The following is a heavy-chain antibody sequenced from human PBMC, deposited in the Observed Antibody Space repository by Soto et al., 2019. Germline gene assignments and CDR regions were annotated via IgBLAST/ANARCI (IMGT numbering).Heavy chain of an antibody. CDR3: ASTCSSTSCYSSYYYGMDV. CDR2: ISSSSSYI. Sequence: PGGSLRLSCAASGFTFSSYSMNWVRQAPGKGLEWVSSISSSSSYIYYADSVKGRFTISRDNAKNSLYLQMNSLRAEDTAVYYCASTCSSTSCYSSYYYGMDVWGQGTPVTVSS. D-gene: IGHD2-2*01. CDR1: GFTFSSYS. J-gene: IGHJ6*02. V-gene: IGHV3-21*01.